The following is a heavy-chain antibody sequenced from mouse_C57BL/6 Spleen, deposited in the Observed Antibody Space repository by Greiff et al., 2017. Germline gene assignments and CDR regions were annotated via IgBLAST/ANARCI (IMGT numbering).Heavy chain of an antibody. CDR1: GYTFTSYW. J-gene: IGHJ2*01. CDR2: ITPSSGYT. V-gene: IGHV1-7*01. D-gene: IGHD1-1*01. CDR3: ARYGFDY. Sequence: VQLQQSGAELAKPGASVKLSCKASGYTFTSYWMHWVKQRPGKGMEWIGYITPSSGYTKYNQKFKDKAPLTADKPSSTAYMQLSSLTYEDSAVYYCARYGFDYWGQGTTLTVSS.